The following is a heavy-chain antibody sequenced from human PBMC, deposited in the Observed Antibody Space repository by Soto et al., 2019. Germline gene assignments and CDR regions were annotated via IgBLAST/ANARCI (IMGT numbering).Heavy chain of an antibody. V-gene: IGHV3-43*01. D-gene: IGHD2-15*01. CDR3: AKDIADGSYFDY. CDR1: GFTFDDYT. CDR2: ISWDGGST. Sequence: LSLSCAASGFTFDDYTMHWVRQAPGKGLEWVSLISWDGGSTYYADSVKGRFTISRDNSKNSLYLQMNSLRTEDTALYYCAKDIADGSYFDYWGQGTLVTVSS. J-gene: IGHJ4*02.